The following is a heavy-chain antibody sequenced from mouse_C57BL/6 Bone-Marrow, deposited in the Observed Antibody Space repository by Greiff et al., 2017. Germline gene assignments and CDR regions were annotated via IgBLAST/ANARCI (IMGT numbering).Heavy chain of an antibody. V-gene: IGHV5-4*01. J-gene: IGHJ3*01. Sequence: DVQLVESGGGLVKPGGSLKLSCAASGFTFSSYAMSWVRQTPEKRLEWVATISDGGSYTYYPDNVKGRFTISRDNAKNNLYLQMSHLKSEDTAMYYCARDRIDYYGSPWFAYWGQGTLVTVSA. CDR1: GFTFSSYA. CDR2: ISDGGSYT. D-gene: IGHD1-1*01. CDR3: ARDRIDYYGSPWFAY.